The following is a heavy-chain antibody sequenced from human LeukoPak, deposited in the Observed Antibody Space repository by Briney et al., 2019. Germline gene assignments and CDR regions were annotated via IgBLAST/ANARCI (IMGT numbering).Heavy chain of an antibody. CDR2: ITSSSGTI. V-gene: IGHV3-48*01. Sequence: PGGSLRLSCAASGFTFSSYSMNWVRQAPGKGPEWLSYITSSSGTIYYADSVKGRFTISRDNSKNTLYLQMNSLRAEDTAVYYCAKGIVPVEQFVPPSVDYYYYYGMDVWGQGTTVTVSS. CDR3: AKGIVPVEQFVPPSVDYYYYYGMDV. D-gene: IGHD6-6*01. J-gene: IGHJ6*02. CDR1: GFTFSSYS.